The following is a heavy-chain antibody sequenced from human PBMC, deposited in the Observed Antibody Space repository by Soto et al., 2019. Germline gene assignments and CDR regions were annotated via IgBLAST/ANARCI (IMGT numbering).Heavy chain of an antibody. CDR3: AKDRDIVVVVAAFDY. V-gene: IGHV3-30*18. CDR2: ISYDGSNK. Sequence: GGSLRLSCAASGFTFSSYGMHWVRQAPGKGLEWVAVISYDGSNKYYADSVKGRFTISRDNSKNTLYLQMNSLRAEDTAVYYCAKDRDIVVVVAAFDYWGQGTLVTVSS. CDR1: GFTFSSYG. D-gene: IGHD2-15*01. J-gene: IGHJ4*02.